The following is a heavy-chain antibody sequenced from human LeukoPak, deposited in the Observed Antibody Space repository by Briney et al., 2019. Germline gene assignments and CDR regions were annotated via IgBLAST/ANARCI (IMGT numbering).Heavy chain of an antibody. J-gene: IGHJ6*03. Sequence: PSETLSLTCTVSGSSISSYYWSWIRQPAGKGLEWIGRIYTSGSTNYNPSLKSRVTMSVDTSKNQFSLKLSSVTAADTAVYYCARMDVVVPAAIKDYYMDVWGKGTTVTISS. CDR2: IYTSGST. V-gene: IGHV4-4*07. CDR3: ARMDVVVPAAIKDYYMDV. D-gene: IGHD2-2*01. CDR1: GSSISSYY.